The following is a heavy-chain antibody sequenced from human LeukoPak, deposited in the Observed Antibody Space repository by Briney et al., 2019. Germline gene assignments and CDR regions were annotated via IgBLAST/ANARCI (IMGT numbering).Heavy chain of an antibody. CDR3: ARDREQELVANWFDP. CDR2: ISYDGSNK. Sequence: GGSLRLSCAASGFTFSSYAMHWVRQAPGKGLEWVAVISYDGSNKYYADSVKGRFTISRDNSKNTLYLQMNSLRAEDTAVYYCARDREQELVANWFDPWGQGNLVTVSS. V-gene: IGHV3-30-3*01. D-gene: IGHD6-13*01. CDR1: GFTFSSYA. J-gene: IGHJ5*02.